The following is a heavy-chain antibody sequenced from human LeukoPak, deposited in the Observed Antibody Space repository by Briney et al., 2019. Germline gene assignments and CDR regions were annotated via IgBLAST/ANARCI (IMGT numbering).Heavy chain of an antibody. CDR2: ISHSGIT. CDR1: GYSISSGYY. D-gene: IGHD3-22*01. CDR3: ARVLYDTSGYYEDS. J-gene: IGHJ4*02. V-gene: IGHV4-38-2*02. Sequence: SETLPLTCTVSGYSISSGYYWGWIRQPPGKGLEWIGSISHSGITYYNPSLKSRVTISVDTSKNQFSLKLRSVTAADTAVYFCARVLYDTSGYYEDSWGQGTLVTVSS.